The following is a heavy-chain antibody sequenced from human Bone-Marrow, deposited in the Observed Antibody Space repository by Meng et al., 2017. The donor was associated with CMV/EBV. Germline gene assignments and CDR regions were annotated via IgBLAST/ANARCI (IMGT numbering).Heavy chain of an antibody. Sequence: GGSLRLSCEASGFSFSDYYMTWVRQAPGKGLEWVAYITSGNTIYYADSMKGRFTISRDNAKSSLNLQMSRLRAEDTAVYYCARMTCTNGVCYDEVFDIWGQGTMVTASS. CDR3: ARMTCTNGVCYDEVFDI. CDR1: GFSFSDYY. CDR2: ITSGNTI. V-gene: IGHV3-69-1*01. J-gene: IGHJ3*02. D-gene: IGHD2-8*01.